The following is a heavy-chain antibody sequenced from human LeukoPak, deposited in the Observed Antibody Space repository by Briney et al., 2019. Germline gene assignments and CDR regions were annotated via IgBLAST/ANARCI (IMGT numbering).Heavy chain of an antibody. CDR1: GFTFSSYA. CDR2: ISYDGSNK. D-gene: IGHD3-10*01. Sequence: PGGSLRLSCAASGFTFSSYAMHWVRQAPGKGLEGVAVISYDGSNKYYADSVKGRFTISRDNSKNTLYLQMNSLRAEDTAVYYCAREGWFGELSGFDYWGQGILVTVSS. J-gene: IGHJ4*02. V-gene: IGHV3-30-3*01. CDR3: AREGWFGELSGFDY.